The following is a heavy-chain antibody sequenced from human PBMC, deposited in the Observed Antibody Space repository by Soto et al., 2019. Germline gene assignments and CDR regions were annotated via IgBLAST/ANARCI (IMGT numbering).Heavy chain of an antibody. CDR1: GFTFSDYN. Sequence: EVELVESGGGLVQPGGSLRLSCAASGFTFSDYNMNWVRQAPGTGLEGAAHISSRSSTIYYADSVQGRFTISRDNGKNSLFLQMRSLRDEDTAVYYCARDVSRVSMITMSDGFDIWGQGTMVTVSS. V-gene: IGHV3-48*02. J-gene: IGHJ3*02. D-gene: IGHD3-22*01. CDR2: ISSRSSTI. CDR3: ARDVSRVSMITMSDGFDI.